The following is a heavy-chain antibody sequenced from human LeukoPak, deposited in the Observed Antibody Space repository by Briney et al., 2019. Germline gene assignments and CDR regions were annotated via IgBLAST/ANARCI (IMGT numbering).Heavy chain of an antibody. J-gene: IGHJ6*02. Sequence: ASVKVSCKASGYTFTSYYMHWVRQAPGQGLEWMGWINPNSGGTNYAQKFQGRVTMTRDTSISTAYMELSRLRSDDTAVYYCAREIYSGKYYYYGMDVWGQGTTVTVSS. CDR1: GYTFTSYY. CDR2: INPNSGGT. V-gene: IGHV1-2*02. D-gene: IGHD5-12*01. CDR3: AREIYSGKYYYYGMDV.